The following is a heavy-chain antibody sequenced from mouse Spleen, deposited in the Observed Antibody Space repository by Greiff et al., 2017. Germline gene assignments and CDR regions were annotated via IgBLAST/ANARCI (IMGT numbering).Heavy chain of an antibody. CDR3: ARIITTAHWYFDV. CDR1: GFNIKDTY. CDR2: IDPANGNT. J-gene: IGHJ1*01. V-gene: IGHV14-3*02. D-gene: IGHD1-1*01. Sequence: EVKLVESGAELVKPGASVKLSCTASGFNIKDTYMHWVKQRPEQGLEWIGRIDPANGNTKYDPKFQGKATITADTSSNTAYLQLRSLTSEDTAVYYCARIITTAHWYFDVWGAGTTVTVSS.